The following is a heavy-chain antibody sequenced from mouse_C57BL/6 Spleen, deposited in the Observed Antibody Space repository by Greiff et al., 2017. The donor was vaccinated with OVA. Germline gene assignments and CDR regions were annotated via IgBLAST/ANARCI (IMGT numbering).Heavy chain of an antibody. V-gene: IGHV1-7*01. CDR1: GYTFTSYW. J-gene: IGHJ3*01. CDR2: INPSSGYT. Sequence: QVQLKESGAELAQPGASVKLSCKASGYTFTSYWMHWVKQRPGQGLEWIGYINPSSGYTKYNQKFKDKATLTADKSSSTGYMQLSSLTYEDSAVYYCARDLRDWFAYWGQGTLVTVSA. CDR3: ARDLRDWFAY.